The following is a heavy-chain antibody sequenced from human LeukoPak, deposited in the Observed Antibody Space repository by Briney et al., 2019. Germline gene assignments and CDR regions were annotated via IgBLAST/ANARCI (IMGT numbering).Heavy chain of an antibody. CDR2: IYTSGST. V-gene: IGHV4-4*07. D-gene: IGHD4-11*01. J-gene: IGHJ4*02. Sequence: KGSETLSLTCTVSGGSISTYYWNWIRQPAGKGLEWIGRIYTSGSTNYNPSLKSRVTMSLDTSKNQFPLKLSSVTAADTAIYYCARAPSRPQLWVTYFDYWGQGTLVTVSS. CDR3: ARAPSRPQLWVTYFDY. CDR1: GGSISTYY.